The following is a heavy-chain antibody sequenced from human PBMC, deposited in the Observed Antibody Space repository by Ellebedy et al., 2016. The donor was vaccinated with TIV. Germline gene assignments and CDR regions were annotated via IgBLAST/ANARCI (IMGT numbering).Heavy chain of an antibody. Sequence: GGSLRLXXAASGFTFSDYYMSWVRQAPGKGLEWVSAISGSGGSTYYADSVKGRFTISRDNSKNTLYLQMNSLRAEDTAVYYCAREDYGDYLYYFDYWGQGTLVTVSS. D-gene: IGHD4-17*01. CDR1: GFTFSDYY. CDR2: ISGSGGST. CDR3: AREDYGDYLYYFDY. V-gene: IGHV3-23*01. J-gene: IGHJ4*02.